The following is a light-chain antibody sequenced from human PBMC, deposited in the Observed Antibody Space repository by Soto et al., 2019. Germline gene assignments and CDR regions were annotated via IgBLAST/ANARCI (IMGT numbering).Light chain of an antibody. Sequence: SYELTQPPSVSVAPGKTARITCGGNNIGSKSVHWYQQKPGQAPVLVIYYDTDRPSGIPERFSGSNSGNTATLTINRVEAGDEADFYCQVWDSSNAHLHVVFGGGTKVTVL. J-gene: IGLJ2*01. CDR3: QVWDSSNAHLHVV. CDR2: YDT. CDR1: NIGSKS. V-gene: IGLV3-21*04.